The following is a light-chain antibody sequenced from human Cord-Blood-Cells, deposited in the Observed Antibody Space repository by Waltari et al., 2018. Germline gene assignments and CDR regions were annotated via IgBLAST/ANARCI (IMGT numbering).Light chain of an antibody. V-gene: IGKV4-1*01. CDR1: QSVLYSSNNKNY. J-gene: IGKJ1*01. CDR2: WAS. Sequence: IVMTQSPDSLAVSRGERATINCKSSQSVLYSSNNKNYLAWYQQKPGQPPKLLIYWASTRESGVPDRFSGSGSGTDFTLTISSLQAEDVAVYYCQQYYSTPPTFGQGTKVEIK. CDR3: QQYYSTPPT.